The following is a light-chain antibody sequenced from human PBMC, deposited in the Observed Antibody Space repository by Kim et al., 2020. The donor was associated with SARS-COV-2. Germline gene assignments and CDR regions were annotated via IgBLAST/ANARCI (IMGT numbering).Light chain of an antibody. V-gene: IGLV1-40*01. Sequence: RLTNSCTGSSSNIGAGYDVHWYQQLPGTAPNLLIYGNSNRPSGVPDRFSGSKSGTSASLAITGLQAEDEADYYCQSYDSSLSGWVFGGGTQLTVL. J-gene: IGLJ3*02. CDR3: QSYDSSLSGWV. CDR2: GNS. CDR1: SSNIGAGYD.